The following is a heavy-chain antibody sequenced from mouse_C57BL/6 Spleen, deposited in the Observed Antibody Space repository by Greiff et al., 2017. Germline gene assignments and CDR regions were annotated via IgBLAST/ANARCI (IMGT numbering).Heavy chain of an antibody. J-gene: IGHJ4*01. Sequence: QVQLQQSGPELVKPGASVKISCKASGYAFSSSWMNWVKQRPGKGLEWIGRIYPGDGDTNYNGKFKGKATLTADKSSSTASMQLSSRTSEDSAVYFCARSSYDYYAMDYWGQGTSVTVSS. CDR3: ARSSYDYYAMDY. CDR2: IYPGDGDT. V-gene: IGHV1-82*01. D-gene: IGHD2-10*01. CDR1: GYAFSSSW.